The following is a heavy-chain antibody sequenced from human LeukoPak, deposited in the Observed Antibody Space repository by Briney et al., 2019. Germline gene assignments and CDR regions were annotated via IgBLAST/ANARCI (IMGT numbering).Heavy chain of an antibody. CDR1: GGSISSIYW. J-gene: IGHJ3*01. CDR3: VFGGHYSLII. CDR2: IFHSGTT. D-gene: IGHD3-22*01. Sequence: PSETLSLTCAVSGGSISSIYWWNWVRQPPGKGLEWIGEIFHSGTTNYNPSLKSRVTIAVDKSKNQFSLKLTSVTAADTAVYYCVFGGHYSLIIWGQGTVVTVSS. V-gene: IGHV4-4*02.